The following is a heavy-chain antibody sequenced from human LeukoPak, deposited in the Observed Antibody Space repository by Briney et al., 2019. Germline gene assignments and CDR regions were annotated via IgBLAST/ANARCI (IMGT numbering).Heavy chain of an antibody. V-gene: IGHV4-59*01. J-gene: IGHJ4*02. Sequence: PSETLSLTCTVSGSSISSYYWSWIRQPPGKGLEWIGYIYYSGSTNYNPSLKSRVTISVDTSKNQFSLKLSSVTAADTAVYYCARLDYGDNLDYWGQGTLVTVSS. D-gene: IGHD4-17*01. CDR2: IYYSGST. CDR1: GSSISSYY. CDR3: ARLDYGDNLDY.